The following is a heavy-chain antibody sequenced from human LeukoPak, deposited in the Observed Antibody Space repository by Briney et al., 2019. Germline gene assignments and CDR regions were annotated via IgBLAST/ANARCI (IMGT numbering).Heavy chain of an antibody. CDR1: GYSFTSYW. V-gene: IGHV3-73*01. J-gene: IGHJ3*02. CDR2: IKPNTYAT. D-gene: IGHD3-22*01. Sequence: GDSLKISCKGSGYSFTSYWIGWVRQMPGKGLEWVGRIKPNTYATAYTASVKGRFTISRDDSKNTAYLQMSSLKTEDTAVYYCTRLNYYDTSGFSFKDQIFDIWGQGTMVTVSS. CDR3: TRLNYYDTSGFSFKDQIFDI.